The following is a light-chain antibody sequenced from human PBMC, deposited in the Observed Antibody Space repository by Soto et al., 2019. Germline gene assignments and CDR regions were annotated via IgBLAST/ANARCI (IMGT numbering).Light chain of an antibody. J-gene: IGKJ1*01. CDR3: HKYNSYSQT. V-gene: IGKV1-5*03. CDR1: RSVDSW. Sequence: DIPMTQSPSTLSASVGDRVIVTCRASRSVDSWLAWYQQKPGKAPKLLIYKASTLESGVPTRFSGSGSGTEFTLTISRLHPDDFATYYCHKYNSYSQTFGQGTKVEIK. CDR2: KAS.